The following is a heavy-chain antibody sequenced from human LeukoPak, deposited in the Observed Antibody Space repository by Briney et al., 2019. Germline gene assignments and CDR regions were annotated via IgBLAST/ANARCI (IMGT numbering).Heavy chain of an antibody. CDR2: INHSGST. J-gene: IGHJ5*02. CDR1: GGSFSEYY. D-gene: IGHD3-3*01. Sequence: SGTPSLTCAVYGGSFSEYYWSWSRQPPGKGLEGSGEINHSGSTNYNPSLNSRVTTSVHTSKNQFSLKLSSVTAADTAVYYCTRGQRNTIFEVARGNWFDPWGQGTLVTVSS. CDR3: TRGQRNTIFEVARGNWFDP. V-gene: IGHV4-34*01.